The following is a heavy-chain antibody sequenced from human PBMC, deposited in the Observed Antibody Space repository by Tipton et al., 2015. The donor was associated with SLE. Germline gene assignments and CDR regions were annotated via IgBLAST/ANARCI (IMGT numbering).Heavy chain of an antibody. CDR2: ISYDGSNK. CDR1: GFTFSSYG. J-gene: IGHJ1*01. V-gene: IGHV3-30*18. D-gene: IGHD6-13*01. CDR3: AKGALGSSWPPGYFQH. Sequence: SGFTFSSYGMHWVRQAPGKGLEWVAFISYDGSNKYYADSVKGRFTISRDNSKNTLYLQMNSLRAEDTAVYYCAKGALGSSWPPGYFQHWGQGTLVTVSS.